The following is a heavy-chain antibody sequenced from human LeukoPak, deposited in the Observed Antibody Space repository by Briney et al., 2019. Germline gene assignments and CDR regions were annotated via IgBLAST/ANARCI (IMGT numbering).Heavy chain of an antibody. CDR3: AIVGATTSSYYYYYMDV. D-gene: IGHD1-26*01. CDR2: IYYSGST. Sequence: SETLSLTCTVSGYSISSGYYWGWIRQPPGKGLEWIGSIYYSGSTYYNPSLKSRVTISVDTSKNQFSLKLSSVTAADTAVYYCAIVGATTSSYYYYYMDVWGKGTTVTVSS. V-gene: IGHV4-38-2*02. J-gene: IGHJ6*03. CDR1: GYSISSGYY.